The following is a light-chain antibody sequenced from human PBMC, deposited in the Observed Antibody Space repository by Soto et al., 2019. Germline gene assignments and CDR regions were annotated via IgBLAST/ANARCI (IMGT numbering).Light chain of an antibody. J-gene: IGKJ2*01. Sequence: DIQMTQSPSTLSASVGDRVTITCRASQSISNWLAWYQQRPGKAPKLLISDASSLQSGVPSRFSGSRSGTEFTLTISSLQADDFAPYYCQQYEAYSRTFGQGTTLEIK. CDR3: QQYEAYSRT. CDR2: DAS. V-gene: IGKV1-5*01. CDR1: QSISNW.